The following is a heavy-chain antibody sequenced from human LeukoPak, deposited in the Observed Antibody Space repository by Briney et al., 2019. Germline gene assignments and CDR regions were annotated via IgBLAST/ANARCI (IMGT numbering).Heavy chain of an antibody. V-gene: IGHV3-23*01. Sequence: GGSLRLSCAASGFTFSSYAMSWVRQAPGKGLEWVSVVSGSGGSTYYADSVKGRFTISRDNSKNTLYLQMNRLRAEDTAVYFCASFQWLRYFDFWGQGTLVTVSS. J-gene: IGHJ4*02. CDR1: GFTFSSYA. CDR2: VSGSGGST. D-gene: IGHD5-12*01. CDR3: ASFQWLRYFDF.